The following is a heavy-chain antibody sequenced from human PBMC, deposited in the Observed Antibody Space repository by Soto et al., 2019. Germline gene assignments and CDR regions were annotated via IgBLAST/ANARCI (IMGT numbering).Heavy chain of an antibody. D-gene: IGHD1-26*01. Sequence: PSETLSLTCTVSGGSISSSSYYWGWIRQPPGKGLEWVSSISSSSSSYIYYADSVKGRFTISRDNAKNSLYLQMNSLRAEDTAVYYCARDYGHLTPGVGATPPSWFDPWGQGTLVTVSS. CDR1: GGSISSSS. J-gene: IGHJ5*02. CDR3: ARDYGHLTPGVGATPPSWFDP. CDR2: ISSSSSSYI. V-gene: IGHV3-21*01.